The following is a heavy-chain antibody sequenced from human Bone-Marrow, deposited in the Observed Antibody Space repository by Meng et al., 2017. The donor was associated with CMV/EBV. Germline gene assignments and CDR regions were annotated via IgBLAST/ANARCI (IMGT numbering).Heavy chain of an antibody. D-gene: IGHD2-2*01. Sequence: GGSLRLSCAASGFTFRKFAMNWVRQAPGKGLEWVSSISGDDDSTYYADSVKGRFTMSRDNSKNTVYLQMNSLRAEDTAVYYCARRYCSSTSCYEDYYYYYYGMDVWGQGTTVTFSS. J-gene: IGHJ6*02. CDR3: ARRYCSSTSCYEDYYYYYYGMDV. V-gene: IGHV3-23*01. CDR1: GFTFRKFA. CDR2: ISGDDDST.